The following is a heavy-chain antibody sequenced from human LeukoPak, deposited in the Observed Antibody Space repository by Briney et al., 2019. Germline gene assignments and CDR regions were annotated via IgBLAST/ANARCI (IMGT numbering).Heavy chain of an antibody. V-gene: IGHV3-7*03. CDR1: GFTFSSYW. Sequence: GGSLRLSCAASGFTFSSYWMSWVRQAPGKGLEWVANIKQDGSEKYYVDSVKGRFTISRDNAKNSLYLQMNSLRAEDTAVYYCARDHGSGSYMALYWGQGTLVTVSS. CDR3: ARDHGSGSYMALY. CDR2: IKQDGSEK. J-gene: IGHJ4*02. D-gene: IGHD3-10*01.